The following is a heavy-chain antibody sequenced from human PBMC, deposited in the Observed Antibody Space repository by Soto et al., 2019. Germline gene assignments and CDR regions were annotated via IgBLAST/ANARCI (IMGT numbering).Heavy chain of an antibody. CDR1: GGSVSGYY. CDR3: ATYDSSDYYSGSPIGWFDP. D-gene: IGHD3-22*01. CDR2: IYYSGST. V-gene: IGHV4-59*06. Sequence: SETLSLTCTVSGGSVSGYYWSWIRQHPGKGLEWIGYIYYSGSTYYNPSLKSRVTISVDTSKNQFSLKLSSVTAADTAVYYCATYDSSDYYSGSPIGWFDPWGQGTLVTVSS. J-gene: IGHJ5*02.